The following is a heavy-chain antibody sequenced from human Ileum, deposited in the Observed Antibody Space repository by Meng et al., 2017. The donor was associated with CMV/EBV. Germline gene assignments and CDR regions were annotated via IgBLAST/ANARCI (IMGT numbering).Heavy chain of an antibody. CDR1: GYTFTGYY. Sequence: ASVKVSCKASGYTFTGYYMHWVRQAPGQGPEWMGWINPKTGGTKYAQKFQGRVALTSDTSTSTAYMDLTRLTSDDTAIYYCARDTPEYSDSRGYPTLAYWGQGTLVTVSS. V-gene: IGHV1-2*02. CDR2: INPKTGGT. CDR3: ARDTPEYSDSRGYPTLAY. J-gene: IGHJ4*02. D-gene: IGHD3-22*01.